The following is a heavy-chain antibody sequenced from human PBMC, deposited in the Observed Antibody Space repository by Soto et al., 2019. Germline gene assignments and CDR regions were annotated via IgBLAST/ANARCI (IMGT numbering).Heavy chain of an antibody. CDR2: ISSSSNYV. D-gene: IGHD2-21*02. CDR3: ARDGDTNLPGYMDV. Sequence: GGSLRLSCAASGFIFNTYSMNWVRQAPGKGLEWVSSISSSSNYVYYADSVKGRFTISRDNAKNSLSLQLNSLRAEDTAVYYCARDGDTNLPGYMDVWGKGTTVTVSS. CDR1: GFIFNTYS. V-gene: IGHV3-21*01. J-gene: IGHJ6*03.